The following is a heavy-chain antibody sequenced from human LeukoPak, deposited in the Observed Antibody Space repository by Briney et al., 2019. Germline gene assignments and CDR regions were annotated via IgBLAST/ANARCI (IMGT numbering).Heavy chain of an antibody. Sequence: SETLSLTCTVSGGSLSSGGYYWRWVRQHRGRGLEWIGYIYYSGRTYYNPSLKTRVTISVDTSKNQFSLKLSSVTAADTAVYYCARDVGPAFDNGGYFDYWGQGTLVTVSS. CDR1: GGSLSSGGYY. CDR2: IYYSGRT. J-gene: IGHJ4*02. V-gene: IGHV4-31*03. D-gene: IGHD1-14*01. CDR3: ARDVGPAFDNGGYFDY.